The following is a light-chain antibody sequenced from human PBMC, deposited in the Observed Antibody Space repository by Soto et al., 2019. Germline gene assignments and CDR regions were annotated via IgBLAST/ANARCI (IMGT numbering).Light chain of an antibody. J-gene: IGKJ1*01. V-gene: IGKV1-39*01. Sequence: DIQMTQSPSSLSASVGDRVTITCRASQNIKNSVNWYQQKSGKAPKFLISAASSLQSGVPSRFSGSGSGTDFTLTISSLQPEDFATYYCQQSYSTPRTFGQGTKVEIK. CDR1: QNIKNS. CDR2: AAS. CDR3: QQSYSTPRT.